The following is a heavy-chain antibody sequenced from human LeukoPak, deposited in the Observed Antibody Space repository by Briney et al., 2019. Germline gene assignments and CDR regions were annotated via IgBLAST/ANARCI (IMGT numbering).Heavy chain of an antibody. CDR2: IWGDGSNK. D-gene: IGHD2-21*01. CDR1: GFTFRSYG. J-gene: IGHJ4*02. V-gene: IGHV3-33*01. Sequence: PGGSLGLSCEASGFTFRSYGMHWVRQAPGKGLEWVAIIWGDGSNKYYADSVKGRFTISRDNSKNTLYLQMNSLRVEDTAVYYCARDPGIWGSSTRFDYWGQGTLVTVSS. CDR3: ARDPGIWGSSTRFDY.